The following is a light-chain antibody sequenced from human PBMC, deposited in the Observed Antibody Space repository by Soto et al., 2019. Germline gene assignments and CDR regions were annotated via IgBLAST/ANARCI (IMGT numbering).Light chain of an antibody. CDR3: QNCNRAPFK. J-gene: IGKJ3*01. CDR1: QDIRYH. V-gene: IGKV1-27*01. CDR2: TSS. Sequence: DFQMTQSPSSLSASVGDRVTITCRASQDIRYHLAWYLQNSGKVPQLLIHTSSPLHSGFTSRLRASGYRTEFTLTITGLQPEDGGVYFCQNCNRAPFKFGPGTPV.